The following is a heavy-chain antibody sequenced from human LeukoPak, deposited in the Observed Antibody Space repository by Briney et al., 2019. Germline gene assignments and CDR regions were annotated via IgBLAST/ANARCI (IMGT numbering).Heavy chain of an antibody. CDR1: GFTFSTYS. D-gene: IGHD5-18*01. CDR2: LSFDMTNR. CDR3: ARDGPDGGFSDGYYLDL. J-gene: IGHJ4*02. Sequence: QPGRSLRLSCAASGFTFSTYSMHWVRQAPGKGLEWVAILSFDMTNRYYADSVKGRFTISRDNSINMLFLQLDSLRPEDTAVYFCARDGPDGGFSDGYYLDLWGQGTLVTVSS. V-gene: IGHV3-30*01.